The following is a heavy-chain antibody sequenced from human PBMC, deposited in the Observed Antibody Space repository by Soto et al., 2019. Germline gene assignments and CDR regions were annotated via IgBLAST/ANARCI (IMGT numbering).Heavy chain of an antibody. J-gene: IGHJ5*02. Sequence: TLSFTCAVSGGSIGSGGYSWGCIRQPPGKGLELIGYIYHSGSTYYNPSLKSRVTISVDRSKNQFSLKLSSVTAADTAVYYCARAAAMNWFDPWGQGTLVTVSS. V-gene: IGHV4-30-2*01. CDR2: IYHSGST. CDR3: ARAAAMNWFDP. D-gene: IGHD2-2*01. CDR1: GGSIGSGGYS.